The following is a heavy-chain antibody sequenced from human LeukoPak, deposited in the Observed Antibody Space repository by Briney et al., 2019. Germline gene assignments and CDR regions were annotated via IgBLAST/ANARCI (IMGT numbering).Heavy chain of an antibody. D-gene: IGHD2-15*01. Sequence: GGSLRLSCAASGFTFSDYYMSWIRQAPGKGLEWVSYISSSSSYTNYADSVKGRFTISRDNAKNSLYLQMHSLRAEDTAVYYCARSNCSGGSCHLYYYYYGMDVWGQGTTVTVSS. CDR2: ISSSSSYT. V-gene: IGHV3-11*06. CDR3: ARSNCSGGSCHLYYYYYGMDV. J-gene: IGHJ6*02. CDR1: GFTFSDYY.